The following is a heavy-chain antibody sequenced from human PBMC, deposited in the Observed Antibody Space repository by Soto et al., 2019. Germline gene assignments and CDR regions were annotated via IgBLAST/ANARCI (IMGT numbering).Heavy chain of an antibody. Sequence: GASVKVSCKASGGTFSSYAISWVRQAPGQGLEWMGGIIPIFGTANYAQKFQGRVTITADESTSTAYMELSSLRSEDTAVYYCASSNRDYYDSSGYYWLPSYGMDVWGQGTTVTVSS. V-gene: IGHV1-69*13. CDR1: GGTFSSYA. J-gene: IGHJ6*02. CDR3: ASSNRDYYDSSGYYWLPSYGMDV. D-gene: IGHD3-22*01. CDR2: IIPIFGTA.